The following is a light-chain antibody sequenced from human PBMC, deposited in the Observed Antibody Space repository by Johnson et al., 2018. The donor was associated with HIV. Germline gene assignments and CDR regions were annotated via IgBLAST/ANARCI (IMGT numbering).Light chain of an antibody. CDR1: SSNIANNY. Sequence: QSVLTQPPSVSAAPGHQVTISCSGSSSNIANNYVSWYQQFPGTAPKLLIYDNNKRPSGIPDRFSGSKSGTSAALGITGLQTGDEADYYCGTWDSRLSVYVFGTWTKVTVL. J-gene: IGLJ1*01. CDR2: DNN. CDR3: GTWDSRLSVYV. V-gene: IGLV1-51*01.